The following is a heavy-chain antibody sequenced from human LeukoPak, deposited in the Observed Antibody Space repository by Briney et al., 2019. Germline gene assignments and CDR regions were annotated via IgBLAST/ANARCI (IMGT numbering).Heavy chain of an antibody. Sequence: ASVKVSCKASGYTFSNYGITWVRQAPGQGLEWMGWISAYDRNTKYAQNVQDRVTLTTDTSTNTAYMEMRRLTSDDTAVYYCARDRVYCSSTSCYGSSESMDVWGQGTTVTVSS. J-gene: IGHJ6*02. CDR2: ISAYDRNT. CDR1: GYTFSNYG. CDR3: ARDRVYCSSTSCYGSSESMDV. D-gene: IGHD2-2*01. V-gene: IGHV1-18*01.